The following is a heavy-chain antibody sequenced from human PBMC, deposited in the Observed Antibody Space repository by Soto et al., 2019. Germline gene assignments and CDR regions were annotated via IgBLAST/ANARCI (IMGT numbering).Heavy chain of an antibody. CDR3: ARDGTLYDSSAYYYVY. D-gene: IGHD3-22*01. CDR1: GGTFIRYA. CDR2: IIPVFGKA. Sequence: SVKVSCKASGGTFIRYAINWLRQAPGQGLEWMGGIIPVFGKANYAQKFQGRVTITADESTTTGYMELRSLTSEDTAVYYCARDGTLYDSSAYYYVYWGQGTLVTVPS. J-gene: IGHJ4*02. V-gene: IGHV1-69*01.